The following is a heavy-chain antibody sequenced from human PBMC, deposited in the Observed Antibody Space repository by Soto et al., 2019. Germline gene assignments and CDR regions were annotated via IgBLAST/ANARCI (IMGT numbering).Heavy chain of an antibody. Sequence: PWGSLRLSCAASGFAFIHAWMIFFRQAPCKWLEWVGRIKSRADGGTKDYGAPVRGRFTISRDDSENMLYLQMNSLKTEDTAVYYCTVVKRWDQYSTSGYWFDPWGLGTLVTVSS. CDR1: GFAFIHAW. J-gene: IGHJ5*02. CDR2: IKSRADGGTK. CDR3: TVVKRWDQYSTSGYWFDP. V-gene: IGHV3-15*01. D-gene: IGHD1-26*01.